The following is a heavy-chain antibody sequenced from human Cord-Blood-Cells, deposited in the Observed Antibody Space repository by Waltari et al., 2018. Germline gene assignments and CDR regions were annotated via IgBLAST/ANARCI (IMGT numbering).Heavy chain of an antibody. D-gene: IGHD7-27*01. V-gene: IGHV4-59*01. CDR2: IYYSGST. CDR1: GGSISSYY. CDR3: AASASIWGSSDYFDY. Sequence: QVQLQESGPGLVKPSETLSLTCTVSGGSISSYYWSWIRQPPGKGLEWVGYIYYSGSTNDNPSRKSRVTISVDTAKNQVSLKLRSVTAADTAVYYCAASASIWGSSDYFDYWGQGTLVTVSS. J-gene: IGHJ4*02.